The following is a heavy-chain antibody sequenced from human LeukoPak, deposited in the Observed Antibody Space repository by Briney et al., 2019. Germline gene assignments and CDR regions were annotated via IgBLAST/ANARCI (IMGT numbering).Heavy chain of an antibody. CDR3: ASSVITPRWVPFVP. V-gene: IGHV4-30-2*01. Sequence: SETLSLTCAVSGGSISSGGYSWSWIRQPPGKGLEWIGYIYHSGSTYYNPSLKSRVTISVDRSKNQFSLKLSSVTAADTAVYYCASSVITPRWVPFVPWGQGTLVTVSS. D-gene: IGHD3-10*01. CDR2: IYHSGST. CDR1: GGSISSGGYS. J-gene: IGHJ5*02.